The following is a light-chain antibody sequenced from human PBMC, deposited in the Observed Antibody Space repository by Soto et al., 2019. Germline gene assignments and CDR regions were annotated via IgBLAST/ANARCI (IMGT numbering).Light chain of an antibody. CDR2: KAS. Sequence: DIHMTQSPSTLSGSVGDRVTITCRASPTISSWLAWYQQKPGKAPKLLIYKASTLKSGVPSRFSGSGSGTEFTLTISSLQPDDFATYYCQHYNSYSEAFGQGTKVDIK. J-gene: IGKJ1*01. CDR3: QHYNSYSEA. V-gene: IGKV1-5*03. CDR1: PTISSW.